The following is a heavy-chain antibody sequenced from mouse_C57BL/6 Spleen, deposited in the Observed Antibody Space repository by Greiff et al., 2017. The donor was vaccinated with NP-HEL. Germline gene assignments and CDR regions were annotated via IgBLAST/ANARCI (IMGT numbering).Heavy chain of an antibody. CDR2: INPYNGGT. D-gene: IGHD1-1*01. Sequence: VQLQQSGPVLVKPGASVKMSCKASGYTFTDYYMNWVKQSHGKSLEWIGVINPYNGGTSYNQKFKGKATLTVDKSSSTAYMELNSLTSEDSAVYYCARGTTVVAGDYWGQGTSVTVSS. V-gene: IGHV1-19*01. CDR3: ARGTTVVAGDY. J-gene: IGHJ4*01. CDR1: GYTFTDYY.